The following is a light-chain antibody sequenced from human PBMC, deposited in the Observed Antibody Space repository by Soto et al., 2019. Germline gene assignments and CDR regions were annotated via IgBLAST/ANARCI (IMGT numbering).Light chain of an antibody. CDR1: QSINTW. CDR2: EGA. Sequence: SVGDRVTITCRASQSINTWVAWYQQKPGEAPKLLMXEGATLERGVPSSFSGSGSGTEFPLTISRLQPDDFSTFYCQQHNTYSRTFGQGTKVEVK. CDR3: QQHNTYSRT. V-gene: IGKV1-5*03. J-gene: IGKJ1*01.